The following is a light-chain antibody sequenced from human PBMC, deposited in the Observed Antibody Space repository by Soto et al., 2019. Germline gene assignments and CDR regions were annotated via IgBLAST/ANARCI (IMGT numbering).Light chain of an antibody. CDR2: DAS. Sequence: EIVLTQSPATLSLSPGERATLSCRASQSVSSYLAWYQQKPGQAPRLLIYDASNRATGIPARFSGSGAGTDFTLIICSLEPEDFAVYYCQQRSNRPPITFGQGTRLEIK. J-gene: IGKJ5*01. CDR1: QSVSSY. CDR3: QQRSNRPPIT. V-gene: IGKV3-11*01.